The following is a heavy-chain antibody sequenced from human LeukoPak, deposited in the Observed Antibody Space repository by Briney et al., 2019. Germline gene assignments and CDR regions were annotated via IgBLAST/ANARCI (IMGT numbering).Heavy chain of an antibody. Sequence: GGSLRLSCAASGFTFSSYAMHWVRQAPGKGLEYVSAISSNGGSTYYANSVKGRFTISRDNSKNTLYLQMGSLRAEDMAVYYCARGPDLYCSSTSCYASDYWGQGTLVTASS. CDR2: ISSNGGST. CDR1: GFTFSSYA. CDR3: ARGPDLYCSSTSCYASDY. V-gene: IGHV3-64*01. J-gene: IGHJ4*02. D-gene: IGHD2-2*01.